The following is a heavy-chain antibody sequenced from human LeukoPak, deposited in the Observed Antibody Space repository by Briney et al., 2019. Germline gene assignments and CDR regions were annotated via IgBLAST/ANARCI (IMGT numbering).Heavy chain of an antibody. V-gene: IGHV3-23*01. D-gene: IGHD1-26*01. Sequence: GGSLRLSCAASRFSFSTYPMGWVRRAPGKGLEWVSGISASGDVTFHADPVKGRFTISRDNSRNTLYLQMNSLRAEDTAEYYCAKSLLTTASGTGRAFDIWGQGTMVTVSS. CDR1: RFSFSTYP. CDR3: AKSLLTTASGTGRAFDI. J-gene: IGHJ3*02. CDR2: ISASGDVT.